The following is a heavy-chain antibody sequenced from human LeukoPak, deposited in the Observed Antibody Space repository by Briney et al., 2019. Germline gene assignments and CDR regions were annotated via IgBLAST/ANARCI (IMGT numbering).Heavy chain of an antibody. CDR1: GGSISGYY. D-gene: IGHD1-26*01. V-gene: IGHV4-59*08. Sequence: SETLSLTCTVSGGSISGYYWSWIRQPPGKGLEWIGYIYHNGGTNYNPSLQSRLTISVDTSKNQFSLKLSSVTAADTAVYYCARHKWADGGSYYWLDYWGQGTLVTVSS. CDR3: ARHKWADGGSYYWLDY. CDR2: IYHNGGT. J-gene: IGHJ4*02.